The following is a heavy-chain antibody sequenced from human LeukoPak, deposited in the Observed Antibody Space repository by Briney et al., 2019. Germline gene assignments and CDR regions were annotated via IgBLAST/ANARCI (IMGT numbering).Heavy chain of an antibody. V-gene: IGHV3-7*01. CDR3: ARVQYSSSWFVDY. D-gene: IGHD6-13*01. J-gene: IGHJ4*02. CDR1: GFTFSNYW. Sequence: PGGSLRLSCAASGFTFSNYWMSWVRQAPGKGLEWVASIKQDGSERYYVDSVKGRFTISRDSAKNSLYPQMNSLRAEDTAVFYCARVQYSSSWFVDYWGQGTLVTVSS. CDR2: IKQDGSER.